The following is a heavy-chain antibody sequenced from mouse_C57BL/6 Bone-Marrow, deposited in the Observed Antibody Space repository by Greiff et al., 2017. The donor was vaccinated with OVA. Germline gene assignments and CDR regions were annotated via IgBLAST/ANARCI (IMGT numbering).Heavy chain of an antibody. Sequence: VQLQQSGPELVKPGASVKISCKASGYTFTDYYMNWVKQSHGKSLEWIGDINPKNGGTIYNQKFKGKATLTVDKSSSTAYMELRSLTSEDTAVYYCAKSSSDYDGDLYFDVWGTGTTVTVSS. CDR1: GYTFTDYY. V-gene: IGHV1-18*01. J-gene: IGHJ1*03. D-gene: IGHD2-4*01. CDR3: AKSSSDYDGDLYFDV. CDR2: INPKNGGT.